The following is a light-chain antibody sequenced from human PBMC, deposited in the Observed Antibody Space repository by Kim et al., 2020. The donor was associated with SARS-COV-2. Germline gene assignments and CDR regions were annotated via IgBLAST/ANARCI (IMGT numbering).Light chain of an antibody. CDR3: SSFASSDTLV. CDR1: SSDVGRYNY. CDR2: DVN. Sequence: QSITIPCTGTSSDVGRYNYVSWYDQHPGKAPKLMIYDVNNRPSGVSNRFSGSKSGNTASLTISGLQAEDEADYYCSSFASSDTLVFGTGTKVTVL. V-gene: IGLV2-14*03. J-gene: IGLJ1*01.